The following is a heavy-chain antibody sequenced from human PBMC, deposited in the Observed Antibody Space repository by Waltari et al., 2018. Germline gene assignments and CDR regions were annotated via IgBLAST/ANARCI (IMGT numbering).Heavy chain of an antibody. J-gene: IGHJ2*01. CDR3: AKDSKEQQLVDWYFDL. D-gene: IGHD6-13*01. CDR1: GFTFSSYA. CDR2: ISGSGGST. V-gene: IGHV3-23*04. Sequence: EVQLVESGGGLVQPGGSLRLSCAASGFTFSSYAMSWVRQAPGKGLEWVSAISGSGGSTYSADSVKGRFTISRDNSKNTLYLQMNSLRAEDTAVYYCAKDSKEQQLVDWYFDLWGRGTLVTVSS.